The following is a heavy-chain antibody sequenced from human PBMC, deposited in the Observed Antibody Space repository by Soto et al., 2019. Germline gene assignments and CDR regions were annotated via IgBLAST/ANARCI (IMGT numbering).Heavy chain of an antibody. CDR3: VREPGYSYGFDY. CDR1: GFIFNSYS. Sequence: EVQLVESGGGLVQPGGSLRLSCAASGFIFNSYSMNWVRQAPGKGLEWISYISRSSSTIYYADSVKGRFTISRDNAKNSLYLQMNSLRGEDTAVYYCVREPGYSYGFDYWGQGTLVTVSS. CDR2: ISRSSSTI. J-gene: IGHJ4*02. D-gene: IGHD5-18*01. V-gene: IGHV3-48*01.